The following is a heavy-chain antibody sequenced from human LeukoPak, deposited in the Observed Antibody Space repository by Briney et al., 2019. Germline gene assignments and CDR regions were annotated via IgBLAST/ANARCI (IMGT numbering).Heavy chain of an antibody. D-gene: IGHD4-4*01. CDR1: GFTFSSYS. CDR2: ISSSSSTI. V-gene: IGHV3-48*01. Sequence: AGGSLRLSCAASGFTFSSYSMNWVRQAPGKGLEWVSYISSSSSTIYYADSVKGRFTISRDNAKNSLYLQMNSLRAEDTAVYYCARVGVTTPDYYYGMDVWGQGTTVTVSS. CDR3: ARVGVTTPDYYYGMDV. J-gene: IGHJ6*02.